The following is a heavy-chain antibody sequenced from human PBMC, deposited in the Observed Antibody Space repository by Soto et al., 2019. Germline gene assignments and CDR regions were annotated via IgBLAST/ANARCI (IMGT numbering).Heavy chain of an antibody. Sequence: SETLSLTCTVSGGSISSGGYYWSWIRQHPGKGLEWIGYIYYSGSTYYNPSLKSRVTISVDTSKNQFSLKLSSVTAADTAVYYCARLGGTWQWLVTGPFDYWGQGTLVTVSS. J-gene: IGHJ4*02. CDR3: ARLGGTWQWLVTGPFDY. D-gene: IGHD6-19*01. CDR1: GGSISSGGYY. V-gene: IGHV4-39*01. CDR2: IYYSGST.